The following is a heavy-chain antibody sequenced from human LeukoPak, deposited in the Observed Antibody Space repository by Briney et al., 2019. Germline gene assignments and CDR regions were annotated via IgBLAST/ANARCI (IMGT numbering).Heavy chain of an antibody. D-gene: IGHD3-22*01. CDR3: ARDYYGSSGYYPHDY. Sequence: GGSLRLSCAASGFTFSDYYMNWIRQAPGKGLEWVSYISASGGTIYYADSVKGRFTISRDNAKNSLYLQMHSLRVEDTAVYYCARDYYGSSGYYPHDYWGQGSLVTVSS. CDR2: ISASGGTI. J-gene: IGHJ4*02. CDR1: GFTFSDYY. V-gene: IGHV3-11*04.